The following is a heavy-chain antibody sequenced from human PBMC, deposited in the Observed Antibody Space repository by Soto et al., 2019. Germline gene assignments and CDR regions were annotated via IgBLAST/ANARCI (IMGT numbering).Heavy chain of an antibody. CDR2: LSFDGSHS. J-gene: IGHJ4*02. CDR3: ARDPVKGYCSGGYCYAPDF. D-gene: IGHD2-15*01. CDR1: EFTFSDHA. Sequence: QVQLVESGGGVVQPGRSLRLSCAASEFTFSDHAMHWVRQAPGKGLEWVALLSFDGSHSYYADSLRGRFTISRDNSMNTLFLQMNSLRAEDTAAYYCARDPVKGYCSGGYCYAPDFWGQGTLVTVSS. V-gene: IGHV3-30-3*01.